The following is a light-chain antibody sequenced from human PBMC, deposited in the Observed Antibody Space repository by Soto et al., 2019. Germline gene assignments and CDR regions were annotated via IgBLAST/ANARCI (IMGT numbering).Light chain of an antibody. J-gene: IGLJ3*02. CDR3: QTWGTGSWV. V-gene: IGLV4-69*01. CDR2: LNSDGSH. Sequence: QPVLTQSPSASASLGASVKLTCTLSSGHSSYAIAWHQLQPEKGPRYLMKLNSDGSHTKGDGIPDRFSGSSSGTERYLTISSLQPEDEADYYCQTWGTGSWVFGGGTKLTVL. CDR1: SGHSSYA.